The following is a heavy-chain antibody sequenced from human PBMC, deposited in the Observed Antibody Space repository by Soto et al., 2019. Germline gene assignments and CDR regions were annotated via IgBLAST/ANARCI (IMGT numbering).Heavy chain of an antibody. CDR2: IYYGGSI. J-gene: IGHJ4*02. Sequence: SETLSLTCTVSGDSISSYYWTWIRQPPGKGLEWIAFIYYGGSINYNPSLKSRVTISLDTSKNQFSLKLSSVTAADTAVYYCASQHYYDSSGYYVVYWGQGTLVTVSS. D-gene: IGHD3-22*01. CDR1: GDSISSYY. CDR3: ASQHYYDSSGYYVVY. V-gene: IGHV4-59*08.